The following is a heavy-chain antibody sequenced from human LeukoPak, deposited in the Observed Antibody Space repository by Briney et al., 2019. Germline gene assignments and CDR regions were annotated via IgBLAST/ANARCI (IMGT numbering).Heavy chain of an antibody. D-gene: IGHD3-22*01. CDR2: IYQSGST. V-gene: IGHV4-38-2*02. J-gene: IGHJ1*01. CDR3: ATPRIIMTLVVPEYFQH. Sequence: PSETLSLTCTVSGYSISSGHFWGWVRQPPGKGLEWIGSIYQSGSTFYNPSLKSRVTISVDASKNQFSLKLSSVTAADTAVYYCATPRIIMTLVVPEYFQHWGQGALVTVSS. CDR1: GYSISSGHF.